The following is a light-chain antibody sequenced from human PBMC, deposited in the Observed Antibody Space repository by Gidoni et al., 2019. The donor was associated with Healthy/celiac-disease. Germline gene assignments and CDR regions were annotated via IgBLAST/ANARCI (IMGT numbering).Light chain of an antibody. Sequence: EIVMTHSPATLSVSPGERATLSCRASQSVSSNLAWYQQKPGQAPRLLIYGASTRATGIPARFSGSGSGTEFTLTISSLQSEDFAVYSCQQYNNWPPMYTFGQGTKLEIK. CDR1: QSVSSN. J-gene: IGKJ2*01. CDR3: QQYNNWPPMYT. V-gene: IGKV3-15*01. CDR2: GAS.